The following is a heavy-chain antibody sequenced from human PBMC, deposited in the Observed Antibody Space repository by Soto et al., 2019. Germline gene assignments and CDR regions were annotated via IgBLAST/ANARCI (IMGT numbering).Heavy chain of an antibody. CDR2: INHSGST. CDR3: ARLIWGRRIRGVNYGMDV. CDR1: GGSFSGYY. D-gene: IGHD3-10*01. V-gene: IGHV4-34*01. J-gene: IGHJ6*02. Sequence: QVQLQQWGAGLLKPSETLSLTCAVYGGSFSGYYWSWIRQPPGKGLEWIGEINHSGSTNYNPSLMSRVIVSIDTSKNQFFRKLSSVTAADTAVYYCARLIWGRRIRGVNYGMDVWGQQTTVTVSS.